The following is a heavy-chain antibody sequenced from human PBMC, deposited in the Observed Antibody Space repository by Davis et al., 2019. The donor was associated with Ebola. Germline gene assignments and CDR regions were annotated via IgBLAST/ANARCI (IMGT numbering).Heavy chain of an antibody. CDR2: IYYSGST. D-gene: IGHD6-19*01. CDR3: ARARGKHWLYDDY. CDR1: GGSISSGGYY. J-gene: IGHJ4*02. V-gene: IGHV4-31*03. Sequence: LRLSCTVSGGSISSGGYYWSWIRQHPGKGLEWIGYIYYSGSTYYNPSLKSRVTISVDTSKNQFSLKLSSVTAADTAVYYCARARGKHWLYDDYWGQGTLVTVSS.